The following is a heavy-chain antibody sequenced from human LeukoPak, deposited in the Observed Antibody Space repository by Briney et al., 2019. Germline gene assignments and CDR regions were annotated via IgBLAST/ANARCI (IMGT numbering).Heavy chain of an antibody. V-gene: IGHV1-3*01. CDR3: AGGPLLWFFIVDP. CDR2: INAGNGNT. CDR1: GYTFTSYA. Sequence: ASVKVSCKASGYTFTSYAMHWVRQAPGRRLEWMGWINAGNGNTKYSQKFQGRVTITRDTSASTAYMELSSLRSEDTAVYYCAGGPLLWFFIVDPWGQGTLVTVSS. J-gene: IGHJ5*02. D-gene: IGHD3-10*01.